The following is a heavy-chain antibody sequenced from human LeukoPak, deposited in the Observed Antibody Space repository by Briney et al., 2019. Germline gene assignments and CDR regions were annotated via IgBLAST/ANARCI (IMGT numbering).Heavy chain of an antibody. CDR3: AKDLYDSSGYYPPGAFDI. J-gene: IGHJ3*02. Sequence: GGSLRLSCAASGFTVSSNYMSWVRQAPGKGLEWVSAISGSGGSTYYADSVKGRFTISRDNSKNTLYLQMNSLRAEDTAVYYCAKDLYDSSGYYPPGAFDIWGQGTMVTVSS. D-gene: IGHD3-22*01. V-gene: IGHV3-23*01. CDR1: GFTVSSNY. CDR2: ISGSGGST.